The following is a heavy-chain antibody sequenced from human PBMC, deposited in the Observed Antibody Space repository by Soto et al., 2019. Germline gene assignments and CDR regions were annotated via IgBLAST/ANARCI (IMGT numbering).Heavy chain of an antibody. CDR1: GFTISSSA. CDR3: AKRGDSTSWYWFDP. CDR2: ISGTGTST. J-gene: IGHJ5*02. D-gene: IGHD6-13*01. V-gene: IGHV3-23*01. Sequence: EVQLLESGGGLVQPGGSLRLSCAASGFTISSSAMSWVRQAPGKGLEWVSAISGTGTSTYYADSVKGRFTISRDESKNTLYLQMSSLRAEDTALYYFAKRGDSTSWYWFDPWGQGTLVTVSS.